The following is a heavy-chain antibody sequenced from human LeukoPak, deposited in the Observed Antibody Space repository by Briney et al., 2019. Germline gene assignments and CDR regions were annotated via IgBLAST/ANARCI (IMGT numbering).Heavy chain of an antibody. CDR1: GFTFHTSA. CDR2: IVLGSGNT. J-gene: IGHJ5*02. V-gene: IGHV1-58*02. Sequence: SVKVSCKASGFTFHTSAMQWVRQARGQRLEWIGWIVLGSGNTVYSHKFHDRVIITRDMSTSTVYMELDSLGSEDTAVYYCAAQRGVSLHDFWSTRLFDPWGQGTLVTVSS. CDR3: AAQRGVSLHDFWSTRLFDP. D-gene: IGHD3-3*01.